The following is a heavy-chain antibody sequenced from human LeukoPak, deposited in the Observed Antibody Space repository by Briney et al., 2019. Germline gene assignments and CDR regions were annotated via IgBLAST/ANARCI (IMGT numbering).Heavy chain of an antibody. V-gene: IGHV3-23*01. CDR3: AKAGIAVPATPEY. CDR1: GFTFCSYA. CDR2: ISSSGDTT. J-gene: IGHJ4*02. Sequence: GGSLRLSCAASGFTFCSYAMDWVRQAPGKGLEWVSVISSSGDTTYYSDSVKGRFIISRDNSRNTLYLQMNSLRVDDTAVYYCAKAGIAVPATPEYCGQGTQVTVSS. D-gene: IGHD6-19*01.